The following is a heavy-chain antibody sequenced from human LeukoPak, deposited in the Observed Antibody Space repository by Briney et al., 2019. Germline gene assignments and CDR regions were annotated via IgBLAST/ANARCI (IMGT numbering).Heavy chain of an antibody. CDR3: ARALYSSSGYDY. D-gene: IGHD6-6*01. J-gene: IGHJ4*02. V-gene: IGHV4-59*01. CDR1: GGSISSYY. CDR2: IYYSGST. Sequence: SETLSLTCTVSGGSISSYYWSWIRQPPGKGLEWIGYIYYSGSTNYSPSLKSRVTISVDTSKNQFSLKLSSVTAADTAVYYCARALYSSSGYDYWGQGTLVTVSS.